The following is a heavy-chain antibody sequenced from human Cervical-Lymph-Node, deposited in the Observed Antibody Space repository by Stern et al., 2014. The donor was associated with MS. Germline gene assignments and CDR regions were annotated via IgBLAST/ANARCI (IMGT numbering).Heavy chain of an antibody. CDR1: GFSVATAGVG. CDR2: PFWDDDK. D-gene: IGHD2-15*01. V-gene: IGHV2-5*02. J-gene: IGHJ4*02. Sequence: QVTLKESGPTLVKPTQTVTLTCTLSGFSVATAGVGVGWLRQPPGKALEGLALPFWDDDKVYSQSLKNRLTIIKDTSKNQVVLTMTNVDPVDTATYYCAHSRVKYCRGGTCYSSLFDYWGQGTLVTVSS. CDR3: AHSRVKYCRGGTCYSSLFDY.